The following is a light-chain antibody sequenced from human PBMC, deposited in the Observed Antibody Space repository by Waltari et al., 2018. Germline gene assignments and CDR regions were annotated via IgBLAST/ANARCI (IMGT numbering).Light chain of an antibody. Sequence: DIQMTQSPASLAASLGDRVTITCRPSQSVTTSLNWYQKKSGEPPKPLISAASSFQSGVPSRFSGSGSGTDFTLTITHLQPEDVATYFCQQSHSPPFTFGPGTKV. CDR1: QSVTTS. CDR2: AAS. J-gene: IGKJ3*01. CDR3: QQSHSPPFT. V-gene: IGKV1-39*01.